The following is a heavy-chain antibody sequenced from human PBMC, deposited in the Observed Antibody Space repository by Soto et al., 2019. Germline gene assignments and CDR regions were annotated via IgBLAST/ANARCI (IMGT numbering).Heavy chain of an antibody. D-gene: IGHD6-13*01. Sequence: SQTLSITCAISGDSVSSNSAAWNWIRQSPSRGLEWLGRTYYRSKWYNDYAVSVKSRIIMSIDTSTNQFSLKLTSVTAADTAVYYCTRHEGGAAADRPLDYWGQGTLVTVSS. J-gene: IGHJ4*02. CDR3: TRHEGGAAADRPLDY. CDR2: TYYRSKWYN. V-gene: IGHV6-1*01. CDR1: GDSVSSNSAA.